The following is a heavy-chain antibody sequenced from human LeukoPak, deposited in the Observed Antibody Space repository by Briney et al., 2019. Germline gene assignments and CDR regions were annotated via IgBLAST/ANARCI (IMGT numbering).Heavy chain of an antibody. CDR2: ISWNSGSI. V-gene: IGHV3-9*01. CDR1: EFTFDDYA. J-gene: IGHJ4*02. CDR3: ATSRVFDY. Sequence: PGRSLRLSRAASEFTFDDYAMHWVRQAPGKGLEWVSGISWNSGSIGYADSVKGRFTISRDNAKKSLYLEMRSLRSEDTAVYYCATSRVFDYWGQGALISVSS.